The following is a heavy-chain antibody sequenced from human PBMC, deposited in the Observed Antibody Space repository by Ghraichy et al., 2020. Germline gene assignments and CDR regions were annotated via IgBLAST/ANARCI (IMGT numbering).Heavy chain of an antibody. J-gene: IGHJ6*02. CDR3: ATVDGSGSYYNPYYYYYYGMDV. Sequence: GESLNISCAASGFTFSSYAMSWVRQAPGKGLEWVSAISGSGGSTYYADSVKGRFTISRDNSKNTLYLQMNSLRAEDTAVYYCATVDGSGSYYNPYYYYYYGMDVWGQGTTVTVSS. CDR1: GFTFSSYA. CDR2: ISGSGGST. V-gene: IGHV3-23*01. D-gene: IGHD3-10*01.